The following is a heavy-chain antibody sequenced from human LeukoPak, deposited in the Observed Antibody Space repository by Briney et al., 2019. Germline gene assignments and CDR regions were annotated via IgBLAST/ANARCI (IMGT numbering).Heavy chain of an antibody. Sequence: SETLSLTCSVSGGSIRSFFWSWIRQSPEKGLEWIGYVDHRGNTRYNPSLNSRATISGDTSKNQVSLRLTSVTAADTAVYYCARHFYDNTWGTYRPYAFDYWGQGNLVTVSS. J-gene: IGHJ4*02. V-gene: IGHV4-59*01. D-gene: IGHD3-16*02. CDR1: GGSIRSFF. CDR3: ARHFYDNTWGTYRPYAFDY. CDR2: VDHRGNT.